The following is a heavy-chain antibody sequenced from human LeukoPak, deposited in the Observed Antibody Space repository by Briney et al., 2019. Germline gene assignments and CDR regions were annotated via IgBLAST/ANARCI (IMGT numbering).Heavy chain of an antibody. CDR2: INHSGST. CDR3: ARKYYDFWSDPLDY. Sequence: SETLSLTCAVYGGSFSGYYWSWIRQPPGKGLEWIGEINHSGSTNYNPSLKSRVTISVDTSKNQFSLKLSSVTAADTAVYYCARKYYDFWSDPLDYWGQGTLVTVSS. CDR1: GGSFSGYY. D-gene: IGHD3-3*01. V-gene: IGHV4-34*01. J-gene: IGHJ4*02.